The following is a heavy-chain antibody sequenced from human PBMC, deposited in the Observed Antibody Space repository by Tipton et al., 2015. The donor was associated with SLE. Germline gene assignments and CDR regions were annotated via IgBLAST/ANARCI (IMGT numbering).Heavy chain of an antibody. J-gene: IGHJ5*02. V-gene: IGHV3-9*01. CDR3: ARGAEGFGELLFNNWFDP. CDR2: ISWNSGSI. CDR1: GFTFSSYS. D-gene: IGHD3-10*01. Sequence: SLRLSCAASGFTFSSYSMNWVRQAPGKGLEWVSGISWNSGSIGYADSVKGRFTISRDNAKNSLYLQMNSLRAEDTALYYCARGAEGFGELLFNNWFDPWGHGTLVTVSS.